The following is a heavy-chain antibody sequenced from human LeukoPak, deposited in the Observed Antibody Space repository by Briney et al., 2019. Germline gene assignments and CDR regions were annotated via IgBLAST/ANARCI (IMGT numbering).Heavy chain of an antibody. J-gene: IGHJ4*02. D-gene: IGHD3-16*02. V-gene: IGHV3-9*01. Sequence: GRSLRLSCAASGFTFHDYAMYWVRQAPGRGLEWVSGISWNSGSIGYADSVKGRFTISRDNAKNSLYLQMHSLRAEDTALYYCATDGLYDYVWGSYRPRLDYWGQGTLVTVSS. CDR3: ATDGLYDYVWGSYRPRLDY. CDR2: ISWNSGSI. CDR1: GFTFHDYA.